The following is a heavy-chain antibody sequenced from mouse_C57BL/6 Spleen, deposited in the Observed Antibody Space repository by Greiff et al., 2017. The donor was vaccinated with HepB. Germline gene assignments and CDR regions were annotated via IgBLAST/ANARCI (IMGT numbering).Heavy chain of an antibody. CDR1: GYTFTDYY. CDR3: ARGPPAVVAGYHAMDY. V-gene: IGHV1-26*01. Sequence: VQLQQSGPELVKPGASVKISCKASGYTFTDYYMNWVKQSHGKSLEWIGDINPNNGGTSYNQKFKGKATLTVDKSSSTAYMELRSLTSEDSAVYYCARGPPAVVAGYHAMDYWGQGTSVTVSS. CDR2: INPNNGGT. J-gene: IGHJ4*01. D-gene: IGHD1-1*01.